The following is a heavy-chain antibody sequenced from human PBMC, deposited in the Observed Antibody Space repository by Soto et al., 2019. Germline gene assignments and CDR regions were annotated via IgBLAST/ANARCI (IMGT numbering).Heavy chain of an antibody. V-gene: IGHV4-31*03. CDR2: IYYSGST. Sequence: SETLSLTCTVSGGSISSGGYYWSWIRQHPGKGLEWIGYIYYSGSTYYNPSLKSRVTISVDTSKNQFSLKLSSVTAADTAVYYCGASAYSSSWYDDYWGQGTLVTVSS. J-gene: IGHJ4*02. D-gene: IGHD6-13*01. CDR1: GGSISSGGYY. CDR3: GASAYSSSWYDDY.